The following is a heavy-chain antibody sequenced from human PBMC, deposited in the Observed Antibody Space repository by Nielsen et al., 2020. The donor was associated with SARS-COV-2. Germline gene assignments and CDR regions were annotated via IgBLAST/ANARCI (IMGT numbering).Heavy chain of an antibody. CDR1: GYTLTELS. D-gene: IGHD1-26*01. V-gene: IGHV1-24*01. Sequence: ASVKVSCKVSGYTLTELSMHWVRQAPGKGLEWMGGFDPEDGETIYARKFQGRVTMTEDTSTDTAYMELSSLRSADTAVYYCARTSGSYNTYYFDYWGQGTLVTVSS. CDR3: ARTSGSYNTYYFDY. CDR2: FDPEDGET. J-gene: IGHJ4*02.